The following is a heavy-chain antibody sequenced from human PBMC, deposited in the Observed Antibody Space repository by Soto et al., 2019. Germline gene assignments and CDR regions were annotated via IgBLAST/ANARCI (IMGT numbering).Heavy chain of an antibody. V-gene: IGHV1-69*01. J-gene: IGHJ3*02. CDR3: ARGLTTTTFGVGIPPNDAFDK. CDR2: FIPIFGTA. Sequence: QVQLVQSGAEVKKPGSSVKVSCKASGGTFGNYAINWVRQAPGQGPEWMGGFIPIFGTANYAQRFQGRVTITADVSTSTAYMELSSLRSEDTAGYYCARGLTTTTFGVGIPPNDAFDKWGQWTMVTVSS. CDR1: GGTFGNYA. D-gene: IGHD3-3*01.